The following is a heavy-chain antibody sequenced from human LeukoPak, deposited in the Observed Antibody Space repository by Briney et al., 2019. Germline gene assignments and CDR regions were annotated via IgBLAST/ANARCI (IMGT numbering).Heavy chain of an antibody. CDR1: GFSLNTPAVG. J-gene: IGHJ5*02. CDR3: AHSEDDRVGYYGGLDT. V-gene: IGHV2-5*02. Sequence: SGPTLVNPTQTLTLTCTFSGFSLNTPAVGVGWIRQTPGKALEWLAVIYYDDDKRYSPSLKSRLTITKDTSKNQVVLTMTNMDPVDTATYYCAHSEDDRVGYYGGLDTWGQGTLVTVSS. CDR2: IYYDDDK. D-gene: IGHD3-22*01.